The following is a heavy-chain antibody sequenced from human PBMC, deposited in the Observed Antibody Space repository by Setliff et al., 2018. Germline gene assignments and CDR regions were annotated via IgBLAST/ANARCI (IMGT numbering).Heavy chain of an antibody. V-gene: IGHV1-8*03. CDR1: GYTFTSYD. D-gene: IGHD1-26*01. J-gene: IGHJ6*03. Sequence: ASVKVSCKASGYTFTSYDINWVRQATGQGLEWMGWMNPNSGNTGYAQKFQGRVTITRNTSIGTAYMELSSLRSEDTAVCYSARVKVIVRATQRTHYMDVCGKQSTVAVSS. CDR2: MNPNSGNT. CDR3: ARVKVIVRATQRTHYMDV.